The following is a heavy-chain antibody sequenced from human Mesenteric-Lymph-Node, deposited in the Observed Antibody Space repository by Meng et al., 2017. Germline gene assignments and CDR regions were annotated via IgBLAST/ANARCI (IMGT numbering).Heavy chain of an antibody. J-gene: IGHJ4*02. V-gene: IGHV1-18*01. CDR1: GYTFSNYG. Sequence: QVQLVQSGADVKKPGASVKVFCNATGYTFSNYGISWVRQAPGQGLEWMGWISGYSGNTKYAQKLQGRVTMTTDTSTNTAYMELRSLRSDDTAVYYCTRADIAAAGTGGYWGQGTLVTVSS. D-gene: IGHD6-13*01. CDR2: ISGYSGNT. CDR3: TRADIAAAGTGGY.